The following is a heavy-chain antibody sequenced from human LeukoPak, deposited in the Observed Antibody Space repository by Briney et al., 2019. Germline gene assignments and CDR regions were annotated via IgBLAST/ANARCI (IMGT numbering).Heavy chain of an antibody. CDR3: ANDIWHYSKGLGLYY. D-gene: IGHD4-11*01. CDR2: ISWNSGSI. V-gene: IGHV3-9*01. CDR1: GFTFDDYA. Sequence: GGSLRLSCAASGFTFDDYAMHWVRQAPGKGLEWVSGISWNSGSIGYADSVKGRFTISRDNAKNSLYLQMNSLRAEDTALYYCANDIWHYSKGLGLYYWGQGTLVTVSS. J-gene: IGHJ4*02.